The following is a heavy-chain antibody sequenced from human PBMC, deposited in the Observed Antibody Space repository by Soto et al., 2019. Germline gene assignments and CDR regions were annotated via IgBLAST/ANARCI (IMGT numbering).Heavy chain of an antibody. CDR1: GGSISGYD. CDR3: ARAVWLGNLGYAFDI. V-gene: IGHV4-59*01. J-gene: IGHJ3*02. CDR2: IYYSGST. Sequence: PSETLCDTCTVSGGSISGYDGSWIRQPPGKGLEWIGYIYYSGSTNYNPSLKSRVTISVDTSKNQFSLKLSSVTAADTAVYYCARAVWLGNLGYAFDIWGQGTIVTVSS. D-gene: IGHD3-10*01.